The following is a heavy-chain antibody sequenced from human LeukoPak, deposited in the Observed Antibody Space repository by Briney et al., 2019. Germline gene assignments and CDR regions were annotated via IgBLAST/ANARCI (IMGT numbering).Heavy chain of an antibody. CDR1: GYSFTSYW. CDR2: IDPSDSYT. CDR3: ARIPVDTSFGIDY. Sequence: GEFLRISCKGSGYSFTSYWISWVRRMPGKGLEWMGRIDPSDSYTNYSPSFQGHVTISADKSISTAYLQWSSLKASDTAMYYCARIPVDTSFGIDYWGQGTLVTVSS. D-gene: IGHD5-18*01. V-gene: IGHV5-10-1*01. J-gene: IGHJ4*02.